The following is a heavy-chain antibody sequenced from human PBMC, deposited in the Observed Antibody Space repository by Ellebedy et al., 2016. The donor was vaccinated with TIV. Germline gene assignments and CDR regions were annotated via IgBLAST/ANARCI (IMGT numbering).Heavy chain of an antibody. CDR2: IYYSGST. D-gene: IGHD6-13*01. CDR1: GGSISSYY. J-gene: IGHJ2*01. CDR3: ARVAITAAVGGGFFDL. V-gene: IGHV4-59*01. Sequence: MPSETLSLTCTVSGGSISSYYWSWIRQPPGKGLAWIGYIYYSGSTNYNPSLKSRVTISVDTSKNQISLTLMSSVSAADTAVYYCARVAITAAVGGGFFDLWGRGTLVTVSS.